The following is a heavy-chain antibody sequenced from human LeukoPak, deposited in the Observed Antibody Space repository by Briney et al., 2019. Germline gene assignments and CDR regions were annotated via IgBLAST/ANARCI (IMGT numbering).Heavy chain of an antibody. V-gene: IGHV7-4-1*02. CDR3: ACYDCGDY. CDR1: GYTFISYA. D-gene: IGHD2-2*01. Sequence: ASVKVSCKASGYTFISYAMNWVRQVLGQGLEWMGWINTNTGSPTYAQAFTGRFVFSLDTSVSTAYLQISSLKTEDTAVYYCACYDCGDYWGQGTLVTVSS. J-gene: IGHJ4*02. CDR2: INTNTGSP.